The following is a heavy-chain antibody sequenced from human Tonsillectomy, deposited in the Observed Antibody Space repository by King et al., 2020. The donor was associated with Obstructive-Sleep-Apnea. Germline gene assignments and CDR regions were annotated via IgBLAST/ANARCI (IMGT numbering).Heavy chain of an antibody. Sequence: VQLVESGGGLVQPGGSLRLSCAASGFTFSSYAMRWVRQAPGKGLEWVSAISGSGGSTYYADSGKGRSTISRDNSKNKRYLQMNSLIAEDTAVYYCAKVVLGAARPKIPYWEYYFDYWGQGTLVTVSS. D-gene: IGHD6-6*01. CDR1: GFTFSSYA. J-gene: IGHJ4*02. CDR3: AKVVLGAARPKIPYWEYYFDY. CDR2: ISGSGGST. V-gene: IGHV3-23*04.